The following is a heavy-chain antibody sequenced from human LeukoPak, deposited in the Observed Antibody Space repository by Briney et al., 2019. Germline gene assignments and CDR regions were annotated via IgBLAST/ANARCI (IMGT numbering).Heavy chain of an antibody. J-gene: IGHJ4*02. CDR3: ASLLIAAAASDY. Sequence: PGGSLRLSCAASGFTFSSYSMNWVRQAPGKGLEWVSSISSSSSYIYYADSVKGRFTISRDNAKNSLYLRMNSLRAEDTAVYYCASLLIAAAASDYWGQGTLVTVSS. CDR2: ISSSSSYI. CDR1: GFTFSSYS. V-gene: IGHV3-21*01. D-gene: IGHD6-13*01.